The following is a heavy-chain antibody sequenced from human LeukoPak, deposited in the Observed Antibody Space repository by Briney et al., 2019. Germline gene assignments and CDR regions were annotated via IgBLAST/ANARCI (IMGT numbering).Heavy chain of an antibody. CDR1: GYTFSNYY. CDR3: AKDGGDCSSISCLYFFDS. CDR2: INPSGGST. D-gene: IGHD2-2*01. Sequence: ASVKVSCKTSGYTFSNYYMHWVRQASGQGLEWMGIINPSGGSTNYARKFQGRVIMTRDTSTSTVYMELSSLRSEDTAVYYCAKDGGDCSSISCLYFFDSWGQGTLVTVSS. J-gene: IGHJ4*02. V-gene: IGHV1-46*01.